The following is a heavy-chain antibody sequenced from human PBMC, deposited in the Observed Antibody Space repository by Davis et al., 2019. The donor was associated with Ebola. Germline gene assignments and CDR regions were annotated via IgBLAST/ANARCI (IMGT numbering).Heavy chain of an antibody. V-gene: IGHV3-23*01. D-gene: IGHD5-18*01. Sequence: GESLKISCAASGFTFSSYAMSWVRQAPGKGLEWVSAISGSGGSTYYADSVKGRFTISRDNSKNTLYLQMGSLRAEDMAVYYCARVGYSYGHDYWGQGTLVTVSS. CDR2: ISGSGGST. CDR3: ARVGYSYGHDY. J-gene: IGHJ4*02. CDR1: GFTFSSYA.